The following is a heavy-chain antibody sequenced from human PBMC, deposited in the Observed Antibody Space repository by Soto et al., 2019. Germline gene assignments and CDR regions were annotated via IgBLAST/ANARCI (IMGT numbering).Heavy chain of an antibody. CDR2: IYYSGST. V-gene: IGHV4-59*01. CDR1: GGSISSYY. J-gene: IGHJ6*03. Sequence: SVTLSLTCTVSGGSISSYYWSWIRQPPGKGLEWIGYIYYSGSTNYNPSLKSRVTISVDTSKNQFSLKLSSVTAADTAVYYCARLRYYYYMDVWGKGTTVTVS. CDR3: ARLRYYYYMDV.